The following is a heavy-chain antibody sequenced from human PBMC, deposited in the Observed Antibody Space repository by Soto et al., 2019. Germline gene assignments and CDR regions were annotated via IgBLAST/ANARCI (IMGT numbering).Heavy chain of an antibody. J-gene: IGHJ6*02. CDR3: ARTAGHYYGMDV. CDR2: INAGNGNT. V-gene: IGHV1-3*01. CDR1: GYTFTSYA. Sequence: QVQLVQSGAEVKKPGASVKVSCKASGYTFTSYAMHWVRQAPGQRLEWMGWINAGNGNTKYSQKFQGRVTITRDTSASTAYMELSSLRSEDTTVYYCARTAGHYYGMDVWGQGTTVTVSS. D-gene: IGHD6-19*01.